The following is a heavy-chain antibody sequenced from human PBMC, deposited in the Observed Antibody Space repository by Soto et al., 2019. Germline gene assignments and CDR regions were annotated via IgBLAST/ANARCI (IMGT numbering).Heavy chain of an antibody. CDR1: GFTFSTYD. CDR2: ISGSGGKT. CDR3: AKAPPSSSWDEIDY. D-gene: IGHD6-13*01. Sequence: EVQLLESGGGLVQRGGSLRLSCAASGFTFSTYDMSWVRQAPGEGLEWVSTISGSGGKTDYADSVKGRFTISRDNSKKTLYLQMNSLRDEDTAVYYCAKAPPSSSWDEIDYWGQGTLVTVSS. J-gene: IGHJ4*02. V-gene: IGHV3-23*01.